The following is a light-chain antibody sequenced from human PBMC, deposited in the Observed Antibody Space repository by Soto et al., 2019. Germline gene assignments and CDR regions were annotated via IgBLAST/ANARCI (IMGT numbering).Light chain of an antibody. V-gene: IGLV1-40*01. J-gene: IGLJ3*02. CDR2: GNS. CDR3: QSYDSSLSGWV. CDR1: SSNIGAGYE. Sequence: QSVLTQPPSVSRAPGQRVTISCTGSSSNIGAGYEVHWYQQLPGTAPKLLISGNSNRPSGVPDRFSGSKSGTSASLAITGLQAEDEADDYCQSYDSSLSGWVFGGGTKLTVL.